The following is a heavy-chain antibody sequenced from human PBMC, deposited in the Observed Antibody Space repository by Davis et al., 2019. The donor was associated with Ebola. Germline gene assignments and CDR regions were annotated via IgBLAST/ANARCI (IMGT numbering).Heavy chain of an antibody. Sequence: GESLKISCKGSGYRFSSYWINWVRQMPGKGLEWMGRIDPSDSDTYYSPSFQGHVTISADKSISTAYLQWSSLKVSDTAMYYCARPILDCFGGSCYSDSFDIWGQGTIVTVSS. J-gene: IGHJ3*02. CDR1: GYRFSSYW. CDR2: IDPSDSDT. V-gene: IGHV5-10-1*01. CDR3: ARPILDCFGGSCYSDSFDI. D-gene: IGHD2-15*01.